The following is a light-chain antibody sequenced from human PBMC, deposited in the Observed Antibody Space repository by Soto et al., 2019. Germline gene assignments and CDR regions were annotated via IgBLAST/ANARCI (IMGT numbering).Light chain of an antibody. V-gene: IGKV3-15*01. J-gene: IGKJ5*01. CDR1: RSVSRN. CDR2: GAS. CDR3: QQYNNWPIT. Sequence: EIVLTQSPATLALSPGERATLSCRASRSVSRNLAWYQQKPGQAPRLLIYGASTRATGIPARFSGSGSGTEFTLTISSLQSEDFAVYYCQQYNNWPITFGQGTRLEIK.